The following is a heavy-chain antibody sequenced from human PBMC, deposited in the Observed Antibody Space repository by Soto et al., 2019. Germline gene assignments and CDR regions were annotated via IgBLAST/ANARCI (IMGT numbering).Heavy chain of an antibody. V-gene: IGHV4-31*03. J-gene: IGHJ4*02. CDR1: GGSISSGGYY. CDR3: ATSIKGYSYGYYYFDY. D-gene: IGHD5-18*01. CDR2: IYYSGST. Sequence: SETLSLTCTVSGGSISSGGYYWRWIRQHPGKGLEWIGYIYYSGSTYYNPSLKSRVTISVDTSKNQFSLKLSSVTAADTAVYYCATSIKGYSYGYYYFDYWGQGTLVTVSS.